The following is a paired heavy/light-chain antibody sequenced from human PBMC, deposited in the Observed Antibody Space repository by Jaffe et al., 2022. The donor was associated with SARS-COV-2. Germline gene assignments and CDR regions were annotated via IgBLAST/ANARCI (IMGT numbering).Light chain of an antibody. Sequence: DIVMTQSPDSLAVSLGERATINCKSSQSLLYNSNNKDYLVWYQQKPGQPPKLLISWASTRESGVPDRFSGSGSGTDFTLTISSLQAEDVAVYFCQQYYSTPYTFGQGTKLEIK. CDR1: QSLLYNSNNKDY. CDR2: WAS. J-gene: IGKJ2*01. V-gene: IGKV4-1*01. CDR3: QQYYSTPYT.
Heavy chain of an antibody. Sequence: QAQLVQSGSELKKPGASVKVSCKASGYTFTNYGINWVRQAPGQGLEWMGWINPNTGNPTYAQGFTGRFVFSLDTSVTTAYLQIGGLKPEDTAVYYCARDHVTMVRGRDWFDPWGQGTLVTVSS. CDR2: INPNTGNP. J-gene: IGHJ5*02. CDR3: ARDHVTMVRGRDWFDP. V-gene: IGHV7-4-1*01. CDR1: GYTFTNYG. D-gene: IGHD3-10*01.